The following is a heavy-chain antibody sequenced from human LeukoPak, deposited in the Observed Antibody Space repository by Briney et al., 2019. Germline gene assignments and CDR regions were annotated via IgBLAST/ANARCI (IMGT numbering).Heavy chain of an antibody. J-gene: IGHJ4*02. Sequence: SETLSLTCSVSGVLISASSYYWGWVRQPPGQGLEWIGHIYYTGSTYYNSSLKSRVSLSVDTSKNQFSLKLNTLTAADTAVYYCVPGSGDYYNPFFFDYWGQGILVTVSS. CDR2: IYYTGST. D-gene: IGHD3-10*01. CDR3: VPGSGDYYNPFFFDY. CDR1: GVLISASSYY. V-gene: IGHV4-39*07.